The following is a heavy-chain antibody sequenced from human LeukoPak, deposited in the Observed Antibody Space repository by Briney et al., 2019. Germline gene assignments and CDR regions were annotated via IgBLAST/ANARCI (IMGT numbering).Heavy chain of an antibody. CDR2: TYYRSKWYN. J-gene: IGHJ3*02. V-gene: IGHV6-1*01. CDR3: ARSPAGEDDAFDI. D-gene: IGHD3-10*01. Sequence: SQTLSLTCAISGDSVSNNNAAWNWIRQSPLRGLEWLGRTYYRSKWYNDYAISVKSRIIINPDTSKNQFSLQLNSVTPEDTAVYYCARSPAGEDDAFDIWGQGTMVTVSS. CDR1: GDSVSNNNAA.